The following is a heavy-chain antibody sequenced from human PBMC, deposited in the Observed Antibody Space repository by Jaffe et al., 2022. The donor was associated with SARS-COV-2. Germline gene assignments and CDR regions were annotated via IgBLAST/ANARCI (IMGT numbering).Heavy chain of an antibody. J-gene: IGHJ4*02. CDR3: VRGDSRDY. CDR1: GFTFSTYT. Sequence: EVRLVESGGALVKPGGSLSLSCAASGFTFSTYTMNWVRQAPGKGPEWVSSINTGGTSMFYADSVRGRFTISRDNAKNSLYLQLNSLRAEDTAVYHCVRGDSRDYWGQGTLVTVSS. CDR2: INTGGTSM. D-gene: IGHD3-22*01. V-gene: IGHV3-21*02.